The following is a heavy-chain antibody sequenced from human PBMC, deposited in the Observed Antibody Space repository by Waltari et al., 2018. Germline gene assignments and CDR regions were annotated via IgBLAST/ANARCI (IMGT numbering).Heavy chain of an antibody. CDR3: ARGSTSGYYDSSGYYFDY. CDR1: GGTFSSYA. V-gene: IGHV1-69*05. D-gene: IGHD3-22*01. Sequence: QVQLVQSGAEVKKPGSSVKVSCKASGGTFSSYAISWVRQAPGQGLELMGGIIPIFGTANYAQKFQGRVTITTDESTSTAYMELSSLRSEDTAVYYCARGSTSGYYDSSGYYFDYWGQGTLVTVSS. J-gene: IGHJ4*02. CDR2: IIPIFGTA.